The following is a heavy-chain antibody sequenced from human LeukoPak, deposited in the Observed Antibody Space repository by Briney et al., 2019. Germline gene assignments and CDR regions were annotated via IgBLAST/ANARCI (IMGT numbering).Heavy chain of an antibody. D-gene: IGHD1-26*01. CDR3: ARDVYTGRYYLDY. J-gene: IGHJ4*02. CDR2: TYSSGST. Sequence: GGSLRLSCAASGFTVSSNYMSWVRNAPGKGLEWVSVTYSSGSTYYADSVKGRFTISRDNSKNTLDLQMNSLRAEDTAVYYCARDVYTGRYYLDYWGQGTLVTVSS. V-gene: IGHV3-53*01. CDR1: GFTVSSNY.